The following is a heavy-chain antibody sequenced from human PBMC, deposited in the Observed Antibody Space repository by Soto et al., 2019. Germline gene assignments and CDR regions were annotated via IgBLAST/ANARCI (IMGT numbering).Heavy chain of an antibody. CDR3: ARVYPGIAASGTNYYYYNYMDV. CDR1: GYTFTGYY. Sequence: ASVKVSCKASGYTFTGYYMHWVRQAPGQGLERMGWINPNSGGTNYAQKFQGWVTMTRDTSISTAYMELSRLRSDDTAVYYCARVYPGIAASGTNYYYYNYMDVWGKGTTVTVFS. J-gene: IGHJ6*03. CDR2: INPNSGGT. V-gene: IGHV1-2*04. D-gene: IGHD6-13*01.